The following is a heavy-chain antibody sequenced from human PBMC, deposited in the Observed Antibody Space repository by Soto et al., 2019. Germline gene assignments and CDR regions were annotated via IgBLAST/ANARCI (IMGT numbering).Heavy chain of an antibody. CDR3: ARGKYSSSSRYNWFDP. CDR2: IYYSGST. V-gene: IGHV4-30-4*01. CDR1: GGSISSGDYY. D-gene: IGHD6-6*01. J-gene: IGHJ5*02. Sequence: SETLSLTCTVSGGSISSGDYYWSWIRQPPGKGLEWIGYIYYSGSTYYNPSLKSRVTISVDTSKNQFSLKLSSVTAADTAVYYCARGKYSSSSRYNWFDPWGQGTLVTVSS.